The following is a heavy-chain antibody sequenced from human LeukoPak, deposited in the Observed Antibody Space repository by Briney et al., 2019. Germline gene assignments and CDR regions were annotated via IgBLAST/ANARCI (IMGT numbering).Heavy chain of an antibody. V-gene: IGHV3-23*01. Sequence: GGSLRLSCATSGFTFSTYGMTWVRQAPGRGLEWVSAISGSGSSTYYADFVKGRFTISRDNSKNTLYLQMNSLRAEDTAVYYCAKSGYNRFDYWGQGTRVTVSS. CDR3: AKSGYNRFDY. CDR1: GFTFSTYG. CDR2: ISGSGSST. J-gene: IGHJ4*02. D-gene: IGHD5-24*01.